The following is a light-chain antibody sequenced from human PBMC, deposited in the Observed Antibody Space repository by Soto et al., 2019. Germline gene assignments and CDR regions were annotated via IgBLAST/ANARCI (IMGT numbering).Light chain of an antibody. CDR3: QQLNGYQLA. CDR2: SAS. V-gene: IGKV1-9*01. Sequence: DIQLTQSPSFLSAFVGDTVTITCRASQDMSTYLAWYQQKPGKVPKLLIRSASTLQSGVPPRFSGGGSGTEFSLTISTLQPDDSGIYYCQQLNGYQLAFGGGTNVELK. CDR1: QDMSTY. J-gene: IGKJ4*01.